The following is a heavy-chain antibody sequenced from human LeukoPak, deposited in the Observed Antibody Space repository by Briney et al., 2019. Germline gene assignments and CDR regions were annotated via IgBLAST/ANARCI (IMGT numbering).Heavy chain of an antibody. V-gene: IGHV1-69*13. D-gene: IGHD3-22*01. Sequence: ASMKVSCKASGGTFSSYAISWVRQAPGQGLEWMGGIIPIFGTANYEQKFQGRVTITADESTSTAYMELSSLRSEDTAVYYCARGDSSGYYYFDYWGQGTLVTVSS. CDR3: ARGDSSGYYYFDY. CDR2: IIPIFGTA. CDR1: GGTFSSYA. J-gene: IGHJ4*02.